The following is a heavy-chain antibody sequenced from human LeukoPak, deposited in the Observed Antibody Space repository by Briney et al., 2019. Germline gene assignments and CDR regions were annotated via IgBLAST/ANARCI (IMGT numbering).Heavy chain of an antibody. V-gene: IGHV1-69*13. CDR1: GGTFISYA. D-gene: IGHD3-16*02. CDR2: IIPIFGRA. Sequence: AAVKVSSKASGGTFISYAISWVRQAPGEGVEGMGGIIPIFGRANYAQKFQGRVTITADEPTSTAYMELSSLRSEDTAVYYCARGMGFIRDPYFHYWRQGTLVSVSS. J-gene: IGHJ4*02. CDR3: ARGMGFIRDPYFHY.